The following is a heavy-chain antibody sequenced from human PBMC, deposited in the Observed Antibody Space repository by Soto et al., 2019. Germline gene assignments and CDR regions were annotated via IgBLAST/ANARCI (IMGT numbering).Heavy chain of an antibody. V-gene: IGHV1-2*02. CDR3: AREGATRRPSRPAIGWLES. D-gene: IGHD2-2*02. CDR2: INVYNGET. CDR1: GYTFSGYH. J-gene: IGHJ5*01. Sequence: ASVKVSCKASGYTFSGYHMHWVRQAPGQGLEWMGWINVYNGETNIAQKFQGRVAMTRDTSITTAYVELSRLRFDDTAVYFCAREGATRRPSRPAIGWLESWGQGNLVTVS.